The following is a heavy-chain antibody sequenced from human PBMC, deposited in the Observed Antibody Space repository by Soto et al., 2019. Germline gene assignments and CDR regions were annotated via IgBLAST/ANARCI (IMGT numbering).Heavy chain of an antibody. CDR1: GGSIDYYH. CDR3: ARDSTAWFPYYYIDV. CDR2: ISDSGTT. Sequence: QVQLQESGPGLVKPSETLSLTCTVSGGSIDYYHWTCIRQSPGKGLEWLASISDSGTTTYNPSLQSRVSISVATSKKQFSLKLNSVTAADTAVYYCARDSTAWFPYYYIDVWGQGTTVTVSS. J-gene: IGHJ6*03. V-gene: IGHV4-59*01. D-gene: IGHD2-2*01.